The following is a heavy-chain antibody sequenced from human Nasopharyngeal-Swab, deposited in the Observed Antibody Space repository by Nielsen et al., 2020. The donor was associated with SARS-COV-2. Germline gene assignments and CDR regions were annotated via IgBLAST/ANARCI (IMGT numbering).Heavy chain of an antibody. J-gene: IGHJ3*02. Sequence: AVKVSGKASGGTVSSYAISGGGQAPGQGLEWMGGIIPIFGTANYAQKFQGRVTITADESTSTAYMELSSLRSEDTAVDYCATRGDSSGYSIWGQGTLVTVSS. V-gene: IGHV1-69*13. CDR2: IIPIFGTA. CDR1: GGTVSSYA. D-gene: IGHD3-22*01. CDR3: ATRGDSSGYSI.